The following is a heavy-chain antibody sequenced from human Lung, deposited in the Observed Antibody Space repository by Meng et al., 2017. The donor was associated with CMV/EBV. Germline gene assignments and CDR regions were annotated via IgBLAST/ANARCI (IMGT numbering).Heavy chain of an antibody. V-gene: IGHV5-51*01. D-gene: IGHD3-22*01. J-gene: IGHJ5*02. CDR1: GYSFTSYW. Sequence: GEXXNISCKCSGYSFTSYWIGWVRQMPGKGLEWMGIIYPGDSDTRYSPSFQGQVTISADKSISTAYLQWSSLKASDTAMYYCARTVKYYYDSSGPDPWGQGTLVTVSS. CDR3: ARTVKYYYDSSGPDP. CDR2: IYPGDSDT.